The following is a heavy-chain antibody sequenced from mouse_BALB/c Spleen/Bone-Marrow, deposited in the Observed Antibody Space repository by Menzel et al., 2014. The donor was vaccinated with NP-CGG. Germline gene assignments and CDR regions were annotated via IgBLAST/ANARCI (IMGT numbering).Heavy chain of an antibody. CDR1: GYTFTTYT. J-gene: IGHJ4*01. Sequence: QVQLQQPGAELARPGASVKMSCKASGYTFTTYTMHWVKQRPGQGLEWIGYINPSSGYTNYNQKFKDKATLTADKSSSTAYMQLSSLTSEDSAVYFCAKRDIYYGYDGNAMDYWGQGTSVTVSS. D-gene: IGHD2-2*01. V-gene: IGHV1-4*01. CDR2: INPSSGYT. CDR3: AKRDIYYGYDGNAMDY.